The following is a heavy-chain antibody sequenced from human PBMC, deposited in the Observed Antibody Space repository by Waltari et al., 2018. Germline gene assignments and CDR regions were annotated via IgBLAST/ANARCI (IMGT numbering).Heavy chain of an antibody. J-gene: IGHJ4*02. CDR3: AARPSRDFWSGYFDY. CDR1: RGPISRSSYY. Sequence: QLQLQESGPGLVKPSATLSLTCTVSRGPISRSSYYWGWIRQPPGKGLEWIGSIYYSGSTYYNPSLKSRVTISVDTSKNQFSLKLSSVTAADTAVYYCAARPSRDFWSGYFDYWGQGTLVTVSS. D-gene: IGHD3-3*01. CDR2: IYYSGST. V-gene: IGHV4-39*01.